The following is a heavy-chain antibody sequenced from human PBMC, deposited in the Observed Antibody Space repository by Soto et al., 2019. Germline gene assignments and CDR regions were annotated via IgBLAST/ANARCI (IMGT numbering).Heavy chain of an antibody. CDR1: GGSISSCY. J-gene: IGHJ4*02. Sequence: PSETLSLTCTVSGGSISSCYWSWIRQPPGKGLEWIGYIYYSGSTNYNPSLKSRVTISVDTPKNQFSLKLSSVTAADTAVYYCARDAGYYYDSSGYSFDYWGQGTLVTVSS. CDR2: IYYSGST. D-gene: IGHD3-22*01. CDR3: ARDAGYYYDSSGYSFDY. V-gene: IGHV4-59*01.